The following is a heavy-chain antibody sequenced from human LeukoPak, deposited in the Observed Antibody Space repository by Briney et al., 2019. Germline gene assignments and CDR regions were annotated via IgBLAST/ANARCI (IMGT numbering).Heavy chain of an antibody. CDR2: IIPILGIA. J-gene: IGHJ6*02. V-gene: IGHV1-69*04. Sequence: SVKVSCKASGGTFSSYAISWVRQAPGQGLEWMGRIIPILGIANYAQKFQGRVTITADKSTSTAYMELSRLRSDDTAVYYCARVVVVVAPSPHYGMDVWGQGTTVTVSS. CDR3: ARVVVVVAPSPHYGMDV. D-gene: IGHD2-15*01. CDR1: GGTFSSYA.